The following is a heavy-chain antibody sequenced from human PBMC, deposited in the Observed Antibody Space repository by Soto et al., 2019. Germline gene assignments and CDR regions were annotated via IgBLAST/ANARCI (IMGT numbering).Heavy chain of an antibody. CDR2: ISYDGSNK. J-gene: IGHJ4*02. V-gene: IGHV3-30-3*01. CDR1: GFTFSSYA. D-gene: IGHD3-16*01. CDR3: ARDLGGAIDY. Sequence: QVQLVESGGGVVQPGRSLRLSCAASGFTFSSYAMHWVRQAPGKGLEWVAVISYDGSNKYYADSVKGRFTISRDNSKNTLYLQMNSLGAEDTAVYYCARDLGGAIDYWGQGTLVTVSS.